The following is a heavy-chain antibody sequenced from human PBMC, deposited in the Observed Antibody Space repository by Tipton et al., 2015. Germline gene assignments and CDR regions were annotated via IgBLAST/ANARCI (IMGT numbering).Heavy chain of an antibody. CDR3: ARDPQTMVRGVDWFDL. CDR1: GLTFSSYA. V-gene: IGHV3-23*01. CDR2: ISGSGGRT. D-gene: IGHD3-10*01. J-gene: IGHJ5*02. Sequence: SLRLSCAASGLTFSSYAMGWVRQAPGKGLEWVSAISGSGGRTYYTDSAKGRFTISRDNSKNTLFLQMNSLRAEDTAVYYCARDPQTMVRGVDWFDLWGQGTLVTVSS.